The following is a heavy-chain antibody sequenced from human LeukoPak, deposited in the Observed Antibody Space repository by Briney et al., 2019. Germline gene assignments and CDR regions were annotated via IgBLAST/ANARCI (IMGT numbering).Heavy chain of an antibody. D-gene: IGHD3-3*01. CDR2: IRSSGGTI. Sequence: GGSLRLSCAASGFTFSSYSMNWVRQAPGKGLEWVSYIRSSGGTIYYADSVKGRFTISRDNAKNSLYLQMNSLRAEDTAVYYCARGGVWQAFWSGNSDYWGQGTLVTVSS. J-gene: IGHJ4*02. CDR1: GFTFSSYS. V-gene: IGHV3-48*04. CDR3: ARGGVWQAFWSGNSDY.